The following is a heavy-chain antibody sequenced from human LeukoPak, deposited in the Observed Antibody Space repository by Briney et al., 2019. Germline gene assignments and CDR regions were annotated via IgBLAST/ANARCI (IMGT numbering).Heavy chain of an antibody. CDR2: IYYSWST. D-gene: IGHD2-2*01. CDR1: GGSISSYY. Sequence: SETLSLTCTVSGGSISSYYWSWIRQPPGKGLEWIGYIYYSWSTNYNPSLKSRVTISVDTSKNQFSLKLSSVTAADTAVYYCARDLCSSTSCYGSHWFDPWGQGTLVTVSS. J-gene: IGHJ5*02. V-gene: IGHV4-59*01. CDR3: ARDLCSSTSCYGSHWFDP.